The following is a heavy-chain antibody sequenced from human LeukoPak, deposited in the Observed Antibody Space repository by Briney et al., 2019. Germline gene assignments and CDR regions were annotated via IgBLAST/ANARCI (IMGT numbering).Heavy chain of an antibody. D-gene: IGHD6-19*01. J-gene: IGHJ4*02. Sequence: GGSLRLSCAASEFTFRSYAMQWVRQAPGKGLEWVSSLSGSDESTYYADSVKGRFTISRDTSENTLYLRMNSLRAEDTAVYHCAKGRVSSNGWTFNDYWGQGTLVTVSS. CDR1: EFTFRSYA. V-gene: IGHV3-23*01. CDR2: LSGSDEST. CDR3: AKGRVSSNGWTFNDY.